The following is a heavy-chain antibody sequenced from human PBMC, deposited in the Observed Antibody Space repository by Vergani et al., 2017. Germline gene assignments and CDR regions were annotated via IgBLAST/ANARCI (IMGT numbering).Heavy chain of an antibody. D-gene: IGHD3-9*01. J-gene: IGHJ3*02. CDR2: IYTRGST. V-gene: IGHV4-61*02. Sequence: QVQLQESGPGLVKPSQTLSLTCTVSGGSISSGSYYWSWIRQPAGKGLEWIGRIYTRGSTHDNLSLKSRVTRSVDTSKNQFSLKLSSVTAADTAVYYCARVDPYDILTGYSLGAFDIWGQGTMVTVSS. CDR1: GGSISSGSYY. CDR3: ARVDPYDILTGYSLGAFDI.